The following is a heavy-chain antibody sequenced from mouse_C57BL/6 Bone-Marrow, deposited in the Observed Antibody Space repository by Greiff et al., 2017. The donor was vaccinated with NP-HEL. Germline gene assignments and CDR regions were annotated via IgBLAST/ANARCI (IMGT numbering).Heavy chain of an antibody. CDR2: FYPGSGSI. J-gene: IGHJ1*03. Sequence: VQLQQSGAELVKPGASVKLSCKASGYTFTEYTIHWVKQRSGQGLEWIGWFYPGSGSIKYNEKFKDKATLTADKSSSTVYMELSRLTSEDSAVYFCARHEDLPQFITTVVRYFDVWGTGTTVTVSS. CDR3: ARHEDLPQFITTVVRYFDV. D-gene: IGHD1-1*01. V-gene: IGHV1-62-2*01. CDR1: GYTFTEYT.